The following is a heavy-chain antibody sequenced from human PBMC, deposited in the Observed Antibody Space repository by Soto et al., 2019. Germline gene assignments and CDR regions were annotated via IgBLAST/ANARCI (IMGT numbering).Heavy chain of an antibody. CDR1: GYSFTSYW. CDR2: IYPGDSDT. J-gene: IGHJ4*02. V-gene: IGHV5-51*01. D-gene: IGHD3-16*02. CDR3: ARQLGLRLGELSLYFDY. Sequence: GESLKISCKGSGYSFTSYWIGWVRQMPGKGLEWMGIIYPGDSDTRYSPAFQGQVTISADKSISTAYLQWSSLKASDTAMYYCARQLGLRLGELSLYFDYWGQGTLVTVSS.